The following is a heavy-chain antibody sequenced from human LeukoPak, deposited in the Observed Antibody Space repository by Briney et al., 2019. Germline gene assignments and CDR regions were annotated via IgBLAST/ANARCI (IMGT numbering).Heavy chain of an antibody. CDR1: GFTFSSYS. V-gene: IGHV3-21*01. Sequence: GSLRLSCAASGFTFSSYSMNWVRQAPGKGLEWVSSISSSSNIYYADSVKGRLTISRDNAKNSLSLQMNSLRAEDTAVYYCARIAMVRGIIIDAFDNWGQGTMVTVSS. CDR2: ISSSSNI. J-gene: IGHJ3*02. D-gene: IGHD3-10*01. CDR3: ARIAMVRGIIIDAFDN.